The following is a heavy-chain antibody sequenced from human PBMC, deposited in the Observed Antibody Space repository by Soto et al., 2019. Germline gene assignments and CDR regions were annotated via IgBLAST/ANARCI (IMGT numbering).Heavy chain of an antibody. CDR1: GYTFTSYG. D-gene: IGHD1-1*01. CDR3: ARANGNDWGGGNGLHYYYGMDV. CDR2: ISAYNGNT. V-gene: IGHV1-18*01. Sequence: QVQLVQSGAEVKKPGASVKVSCKASGYTFTSYGISWVRQAPGQGLEWMGWISAYNGNTNYAQKLQGRVTMTTDTTTSTAYMGRRSLRCGDKAVYYCARANGNDWGGGNGLHYYYGMDVWGQGTTVTVSS. J-gene: IGHJ6*02.